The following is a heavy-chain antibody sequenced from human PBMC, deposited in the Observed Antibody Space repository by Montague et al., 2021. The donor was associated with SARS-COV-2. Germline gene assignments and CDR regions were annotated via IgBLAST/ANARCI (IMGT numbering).Heavy chain of an antibody. J-gene: IGHJ4*02. V-gene: IGHV3-9*01. CDR2: ISWNSGSI. CDR3: AKDSGSYDGLATYYFDY. CDR1: GFTFGDYA. D-gene: IGHD1-26*01. Sequence: SLRLSCAASGFTFGDYAMHWVRQAPGKGLEWVSGISWNSGSIGYADSVKGRFTISRDNAKNSLYLQMNSLRAEDTALYYCAKDSGSYDGLATYYFDYWGQGTLVTVSS.